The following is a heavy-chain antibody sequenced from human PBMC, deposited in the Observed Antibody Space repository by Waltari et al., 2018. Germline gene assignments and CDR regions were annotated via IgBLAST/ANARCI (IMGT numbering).Heavy chain of an antibody. Sequence: VQLLESGGGLVQPGRSLRLSCAASGFTFSRYGMHWVRQAPGKGLEWVAVIWYDGSNKYYADSVKGRFTISRDNSKNTLYLQMNSLRAEDTAVYYCARDLRNYYDSSGYFDYWGQGTLVTVSS. CDR1: GFTFSRYG. D-gene: IGHD3-22*01. CDR3: ARDLRNYYDSSGYFDY. CDR2: IWYDGSNK. V-gene: IGHV3-33*01. J-gene: IGHJ4*02.